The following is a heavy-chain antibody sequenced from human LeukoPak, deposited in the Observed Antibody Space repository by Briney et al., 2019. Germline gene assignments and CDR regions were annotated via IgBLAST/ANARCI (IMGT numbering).Heavy chain of an antibody. D-gene: IGHD1-26*01. V-gene: IGHV4-30-2*01. J-gene: IGHJ2*01. CDR2: IYHSGST. Sequence: SETLSFTCTVSGGSISSGGYYWSWIRQPPGKGLEWIGYIYHSGSTYYNPSLKSRVTISVDRSKNQFSLKLSSVTAADTAVYYCASSEYSGSSPGDFDLWGRGTLVTVSS. CDR3: ASSEYSGSSPGDFDL. CDR1: GGSISSGGYY.